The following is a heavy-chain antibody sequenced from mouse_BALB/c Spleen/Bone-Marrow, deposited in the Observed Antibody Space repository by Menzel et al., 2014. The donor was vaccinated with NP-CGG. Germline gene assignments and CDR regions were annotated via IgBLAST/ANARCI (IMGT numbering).Heavy chain of an antibody. J-gene: IGHJ3*01. CDR2: INPGSGGT. V-gene: IGHV1-54*01. Sequence: QVQLKASGAELVRPGTSVKVSCKASGYAFTNYLIERVKQRPGQGLEWIGVINPGSGGTNYNEKFKGKATLTADKSSSTAYMQLSSLTSDDPAVDFCARELGVFAYRGQATLVTVSA. CDR3: ARELGVFAY. CDR1: GYAFTNYL.